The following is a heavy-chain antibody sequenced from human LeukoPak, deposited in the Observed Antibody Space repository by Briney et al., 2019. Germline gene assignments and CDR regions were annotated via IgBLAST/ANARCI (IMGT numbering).Heavy chain of an antibody. CDR2: IYHSGST. CDR3: ARGYYDSSGYYDY. J-gene: IGHJ4*02. V-gene: IGHV4-30-2*01. CDR1: GGSISSGGYY. Sequence: SETLSLTCTVSGGSISSGGYYWSWIRQPPGKGLEWTGYIYHSGSTYYNPSLKSRVTISVDRSKNQFSLKLSSVTAADTAVYYCARGYYDSSGYYDYWGQGTLVTVSS. D-gene: IGHD3-22*01.